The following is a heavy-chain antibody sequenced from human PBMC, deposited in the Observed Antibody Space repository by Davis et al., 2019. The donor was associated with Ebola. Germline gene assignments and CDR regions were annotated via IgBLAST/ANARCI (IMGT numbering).Heavy chain of an antibody. V-gene: IGHV4-34*01. Sequence: PSETLSLTCAVYGGSFSAYYWGWIRQPPGKGLEWIGSIYYSGSTYYNPSLKSRVTISVDTSKNQFSLKLSSVTAADTAVHYCAFSRTVISAFDYWGQGTLVTVSS. CDR2: IYYSGST. J-gene: IGHJ4*02. CDR3: AFSRTVISAFDY. CDR1: GGSFSAYY. D-gene: IGHD4-23*01.